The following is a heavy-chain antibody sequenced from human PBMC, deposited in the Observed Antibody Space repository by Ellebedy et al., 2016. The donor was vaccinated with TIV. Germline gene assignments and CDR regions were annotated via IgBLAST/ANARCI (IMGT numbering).Heavy chain of an antibody. D-gene: IGHD4-23*01. Sequence: GGSLRLSXAASGFTFSSDWMTWVRQAPGKGLEWVANIKHDGSEKYYVDSVKGRFTISRDNAKTSLYLQMNSLRAEDTAVYYCARWRSGGYWGQGTLVTVSS. CDR1: GFTFSSDW. CDR3: ARWRSGGY. J-gene: IGHJ4*02. V-gene: IGHV3-7*01. CDR2: IKHDGSEK.